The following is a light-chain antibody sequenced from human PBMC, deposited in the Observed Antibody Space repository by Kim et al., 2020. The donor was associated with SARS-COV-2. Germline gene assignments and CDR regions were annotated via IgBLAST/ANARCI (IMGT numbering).Light chain of an antibody. CDR2: GKN. CDR1: SLRSYY. J-gene: IGLJ2*01. CDR3: NSRDSSGLYVV. Sequence: SSELTQDPAVSVALGQTVRITCQGDSLRSYYASWYQQKPGQAPVLVIYGKNNRPSGIPDRFSGSSSGNTASLTITGAQAEDEADYYCNSRDSSGLYVVFGGGTQLTVL. V-gene: IGLV3-19*01.